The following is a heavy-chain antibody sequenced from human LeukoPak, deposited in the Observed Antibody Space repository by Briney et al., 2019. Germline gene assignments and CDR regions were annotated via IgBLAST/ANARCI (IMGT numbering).Heavy chain of an antibody. CDR1: GYTFTGYY. J-gene: IGHJ6*03. CDR3: ARGGGDYASFGYYYYMDV. D-gene: IGHD4-17*01. V-gene: IGHV1-2*02. Sequence: ASVKVSCKASGYTFTGYYMHWVRQAPGQGLEWMGWINPNSGGTNFAHKFQGRVTMTRDTSISTAYMELSRLRSDDTAVYYCARGGGDYASFGYYYYMDVWGKGTTVTVSS. CDR2: INPNSGGT.